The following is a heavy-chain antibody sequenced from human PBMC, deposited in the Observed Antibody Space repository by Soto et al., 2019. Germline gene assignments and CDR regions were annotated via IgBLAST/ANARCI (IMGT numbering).Heavy chain of an antibody. CDR2: IYPGDSKI. V-gene: IGHV5-51*01. Sequence: PGESLKISCKASGYSFTNYWIGWVRQMPGKGLEWVGIIYPGDSKIRYSPSFQGQVTISADNSISTAYLQWSSLKASDTAMYYCTRTTAFDCWGQGTLVTVSS. CDR1: GYSFTNYW. CDR3: TRTTAFDC. J-gene: IGHJ4*02. D-gene: IGHD4-17*01.